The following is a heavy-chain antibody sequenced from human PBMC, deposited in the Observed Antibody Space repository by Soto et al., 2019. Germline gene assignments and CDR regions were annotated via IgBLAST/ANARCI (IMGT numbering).Heavy chain of an antibody. V-gene: IGHV4-34*01. J-gene: IGHJ3*02. CDR2: INHSGST. Sequence: SETLSLTCAVYGGSFSGYYWRWIRQPPGKGLEWIGEINHSGSTNYNPSLKSRVTISVDTSKNQFSLKLSSVTAADTAVYYCAIVASPGGGGLNAFDIWGQGTMVTVSS. D-gene: IGHD3-16*01. CDR3: AIVASPGGGGLNAFDI. CDR1: GGSFSGYY.